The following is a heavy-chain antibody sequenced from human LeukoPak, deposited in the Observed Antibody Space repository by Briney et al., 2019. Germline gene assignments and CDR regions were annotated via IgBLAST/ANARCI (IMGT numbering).Heavy chain of an antibody. Sequence: GGSLRLSCEASEFTFSNYGMHWVRQAPGKGLEWLAVISNDGSSRQYRDSVKGRFTVSRDNSKNTLYLQMNSLRAEDTAVYYCARGLGIAAASFDYWGQGTLVTVSS. CDR3: ARGLGIAAASFDY. J-gene: IGHJ4*02. D-gene: IGHD6-13*01. CDR2: ISNDGSSR. CDR1: EFTFSNYG. V-gene: IGHV3-30*03.